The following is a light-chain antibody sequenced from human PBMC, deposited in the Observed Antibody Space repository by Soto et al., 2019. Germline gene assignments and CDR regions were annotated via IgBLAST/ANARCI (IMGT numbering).Light chain of an antibody. CDR1: ESVSSY. Sequence: DIQMTQSPSSLSASVGDRVTITCRASESVSSYLSWYQQKPGNAPNLLIYAASSLQSGVPSRFSGSGSGTDFTLTISSLQPEDFATYYCQQSYSTPITFGQGTRVEIK. V-gene: IGKV1-39*01. CDR3: QQSYSTPIT. J-gene: IGKJ5*01. CDR2: AAS.